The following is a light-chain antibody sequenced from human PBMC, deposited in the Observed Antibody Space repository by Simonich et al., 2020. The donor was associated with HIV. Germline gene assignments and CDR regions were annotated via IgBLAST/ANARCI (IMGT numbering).Light chain of an antibody. CDR2: EAS. V-gene: IGKV3D-20*01. CDR3: QQYGSSPLFT. CDR1: QSFSSSY. Sequence: EIVFTQSPGTLSLSPGERATLSCRASQSFSSSYLAWYQQKPGLAPRLLIYEASSRATGIPDRFSGSGSGTDFTLTISRLEPEDFAVYYCQQYGSSPLFTFGPGTKVDIK. J-gene: IGKJ3*01.